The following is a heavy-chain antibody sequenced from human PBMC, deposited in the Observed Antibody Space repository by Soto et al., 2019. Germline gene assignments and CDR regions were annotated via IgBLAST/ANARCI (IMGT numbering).Heavy chain of an antibody. CDR1: GYTFTSYG. Sequence: GASVKVSCKASGYTFTSYGISWVRQAPGQGPEWMGWISAYNGNTNYAQKLQGRVTMTTDTSTSTAYMELRSLRSDDTAVYYCATQVDIVVVPAATRQRTYYYGMDVWGQGTTVTVSS. J-gene: IGHJ6*02. V-gene: IGHV1-18*01. CDR3: ATQVDIVVVPAATRQRTYYYGMDV. D-gene: IGHD2-2*03. CDR2: ISAYNGNT.